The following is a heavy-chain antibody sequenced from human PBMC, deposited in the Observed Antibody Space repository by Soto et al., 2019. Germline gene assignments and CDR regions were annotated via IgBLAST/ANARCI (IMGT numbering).Heavy chain of an antibody. CDR1: GFTFSNAW. CDR3: TTDPLYYDILTGKHQAWFDP. D-gene: IGHD3-9*01. CDR2: IKSKTDGGTT. J-gene: IGHJ5*02. Sequence: GGSLRLSCAASGFTFSNAWMSWVRQAPGKGLEWVGRIKSKTDGGTTDYAAPVKGRFTISRDDSKNTLYLQMNSLKTEDTAVYYCTTDPLYYDILTGKHQAWFDPWGQGTLVTVSS. V-gene: IGHV3-15*01.